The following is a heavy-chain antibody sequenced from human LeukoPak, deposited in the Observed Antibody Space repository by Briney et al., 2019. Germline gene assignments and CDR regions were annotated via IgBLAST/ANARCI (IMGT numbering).Heavy chain of an antibody. Sequence: PGGSLRLSCAASGFTFDDYGMSWVRQAPGKGREWVSGINWNGGSTGYADSVKGRFTISRDNAKNSLYLQMNSLRAEDTALYYCARARTYDILTGSFDYWGQGTLVTVSS. CDR2: INWNGGST. CDR3: ARARTYDILTGSFDY. CDR1: GFTFDDYG. J-gene: IGHJ4*02. D-gene: IGHD3-9*01. V-gene: IGHV3-20*04.